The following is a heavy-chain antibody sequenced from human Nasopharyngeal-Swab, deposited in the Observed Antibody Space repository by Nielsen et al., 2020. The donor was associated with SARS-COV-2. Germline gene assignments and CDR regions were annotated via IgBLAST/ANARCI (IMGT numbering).Heavy chain of an antibody. D-gene: IGHD2-15*01. V-gene: IGHV4-59*01. J-gene: IGHJ4*02. Sequence: SETLSLTCTVSGGSISSYYWSWIRQPPGKGLEWIGYIYYSGSTNYNPSLKSRATISVDTSKNQFSLKLSSVTAADTAVYYCASYSRLLGLFDYWGQGTLVTVSS. CDR3: ASYSRLLGLFDY. CDR1: GGSISSYY. CDR2: IYYSGST.